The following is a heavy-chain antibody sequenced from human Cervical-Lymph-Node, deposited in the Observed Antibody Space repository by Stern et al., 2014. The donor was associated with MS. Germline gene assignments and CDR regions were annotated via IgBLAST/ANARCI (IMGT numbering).Heavy chain of an antibody. CDR1: GFSLRTNGVA. Sequence: QVTLRESGPTLVKPTETLRLTCTFSGFSLRTNGVAVGWIRQTPGKALEWLALIYWDDDKRYSPSLKSRLTITKDTSKNQVVLTMTNMDPVDTATYYCAHLPGAATLDYWGQGTLVTVSS. V-gene: IGHV2-5*02. D-gene: IGHD2-15*01. CDR2: IYWDDDK. CDR3: AHLPGAATLDY. J-gene: IGHJ4*02.